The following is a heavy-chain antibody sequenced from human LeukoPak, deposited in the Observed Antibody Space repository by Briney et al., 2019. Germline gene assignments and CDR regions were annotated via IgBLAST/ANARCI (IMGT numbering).Heavy chain of an antibody. D-gene: IGHD3-10*01. J-gene: IGHJ3*02. CDR2: ISSSSSTI. CDR3: ARDLDYYGSGSYYDAFDI. Sequence: GGSLRLSCAASGFIFSSYSMNWVRQAPGKGLEWVSYISSSSSTIYYADSVKGRFTISRDNAENSLYLQMNSLRDEDTAVYSCARDLDYYGSGSYYDAFDIWGQGTMVTVSS. CDR1: GFIFSSYS. V-gene: IGHV3-48*02.